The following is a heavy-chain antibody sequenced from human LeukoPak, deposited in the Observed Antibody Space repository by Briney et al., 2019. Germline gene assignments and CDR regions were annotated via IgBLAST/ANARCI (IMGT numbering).Heavy chain of an antibody. J-gene: IGHJ4*02. CDR1: GFTFSGYW. Sequence: GGSLRLSCAASGFTFSGYWMSWVRQAPGKGLEWVANIKQDGSEKSNVDSVKGRFTISRDNAKNSLYLQLNSLRAEDTAVYFCAGEGSLYTFDYWGQGTLVTVSS. CDR3: AGEGSLYTFDY. CDR2: IKQDGSEK. V-gene: IGHV3-7*01.